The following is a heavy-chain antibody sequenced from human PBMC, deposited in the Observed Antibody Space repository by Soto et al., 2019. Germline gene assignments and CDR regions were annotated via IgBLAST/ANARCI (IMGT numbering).Heavy chain of an antibody. D-gene: IGHD2-21*02. CDR2: IYYSGST. Sequence: QVQLQESGPGLVKPSETLSLTCTVSGGSVTSGNYFWNWIRQPPGKGLEWIGHIYYSGSTNYNPSLKSRVSISVDASKNQFSLTLSSVTAADTAIYYCARGPVVTPFVDYWGQGILVNVSS. CDR1: GGSVTSGNYF. CDR3: ARGPVVTPFVDY. J-gene: IGHJ4*02. V-gene: IGHV4-61*01.